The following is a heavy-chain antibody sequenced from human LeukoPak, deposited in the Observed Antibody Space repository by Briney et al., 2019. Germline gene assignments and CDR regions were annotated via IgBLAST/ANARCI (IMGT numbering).Heavy chain of an antibody. CDR3: ARAQLGPYFDY. CDR2: ISYDGSNK. V-gene: IGHV3-30-3*01. CDR1: GFTFSSYA. Sequence: RRSLRLSCAASGFTFSSYAMHWVRQAPGKGLEWVAVISYDGSNKYYADSVKGRFTISRDNSKNTLYLQMNSLRAEDTAVYYCARAQLGPYFDYWGQGTLVTVSS. J-gene: IGHJ4*02. D-gene: IGHD3-16*01.